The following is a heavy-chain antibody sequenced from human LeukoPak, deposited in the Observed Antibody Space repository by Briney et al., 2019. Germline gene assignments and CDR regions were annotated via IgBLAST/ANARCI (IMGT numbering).Heavy chain of an antibody. V-gene: IGHV3-NL1*01. CDR3: AKDLSSGSRRAY. CDR1: GFTFSSYS. J-gene: IGHJ4*02. Sequence: PGGSLRLSCAASGFTFSSYSMNWVRQAPGKGLEWVSIIYSGGSTHYADSVKGRFTISRDNSKNTLYLQMNSLRAEDTGVYYCAKDLSSGSRRAYWGQGTLVTVSS. CDR2: IYSGGST. D-gene: IGHD6-19*01.